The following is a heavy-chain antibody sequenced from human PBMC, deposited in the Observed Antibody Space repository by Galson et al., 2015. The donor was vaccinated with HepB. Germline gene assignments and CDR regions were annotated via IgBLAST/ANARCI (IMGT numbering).Heavy chain of an antibody. CDR2: IKQDGSEK. CDR3: AKSYFRGYCSGGSCYSGLDY. D-gene: IGHD2-15*01. Sequence: SLRLSCAASGFTFSSYWMSWVRQAPGKGLEWVANIKQDGSEKYYVDSVKGRFTISRDNSKNTLYLQMNSLRAEDTAVYYCAKSYFRGYCSGGSCYSGLDYWGQGTLVTVSS. V-gene: IGHV3-7*01. CDR1: GFTFSSYW. J-gene: IGHJ4*02.